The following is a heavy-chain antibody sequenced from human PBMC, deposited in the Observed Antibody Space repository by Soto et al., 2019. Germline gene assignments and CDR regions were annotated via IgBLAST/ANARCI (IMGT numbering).Heavy chain of an antibody. V-gene: IGHV3-23*01. J-gene: IGHJ5*02. Sequence: EVQLLESGGGLVQPGGSLRLSCAASGFTFSSYAMSWVRQAPGKRLEWVSAISGSGGSTYYADSVKGRFTISRDNSKNALELQMNRGRAEDTAVYYCASHGYGRGWWKFGPWGQGTLVTVSS. CDR3: ASHGYGRGWWKFGP. CDR1: GFTFSSYA. D-gene: IGHD6-19*01. CDR2: ISGSGGST.